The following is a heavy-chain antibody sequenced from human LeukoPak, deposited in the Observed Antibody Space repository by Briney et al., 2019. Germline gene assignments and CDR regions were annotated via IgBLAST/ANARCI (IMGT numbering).Heavy chain of an antibody. Sequence: PSETLSLTCTVSGGSISSSTYYWGWIRQPPGKGLEWIAGIYYSGSTSYNPSLKSRVTISLDTSKNQFSLKLGFVTAADMAVYYCATSTGSSNLGNWGQGTLVTVSS. CDR1: GGSISSSTYY. CDR2: IYYSGST. D-gene: IGHD6-13*01. V-gene: IGHV4-39*01. J-gene: IGHJ4*02. CDR3: ATSTGSSNLGN.